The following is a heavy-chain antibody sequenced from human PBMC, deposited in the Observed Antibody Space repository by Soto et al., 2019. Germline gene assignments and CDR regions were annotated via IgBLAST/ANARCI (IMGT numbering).Heavy chain of an antibody. CDR2: ITRDGSST. CDR1: GFSLSDYW. Sequence: EVQLVESGGGLVQPGGSLRLSCAASGFSLSDYWMHWVRQAPGGGLVWLSRITRDGSSTNYADSVKGRFTISRDNAKNTLYLQVNSLRGEDTAVYYCARGANGYYYFDYWGQGTLVTVSS. CDR3: ARGANGYYYFDY. D-gene: IGHD5-18*01. J-gene: IGHJ4*02. V-gene: IGHV3-74*01.